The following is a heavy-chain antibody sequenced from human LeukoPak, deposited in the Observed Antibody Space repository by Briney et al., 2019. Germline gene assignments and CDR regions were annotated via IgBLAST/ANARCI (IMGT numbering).Heavy chain of an antibody. Sequence: SETLSLTCTVSGGSISSGSYYWSWIRQLAGKGLEWIGRIYTSGSTNYNPSLKSRVTISVDTSKNQFSLKLSSVTAADTAVYCCARDPELRNWFDPWGQGTLVTVSS. CDR2: IYTSGST. V-gene: IGHV4-61*02. CDR3: ARDPELRNWFDP. CDR1: GGSISSGSYY. J-gene: IGHJ5*02. D-gene: IGHD1-1*01.